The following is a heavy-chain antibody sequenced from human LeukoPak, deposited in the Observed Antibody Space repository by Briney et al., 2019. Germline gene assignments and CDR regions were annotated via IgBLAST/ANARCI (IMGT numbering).Heavy chain of an antibody. V-gene: IGHV1-2*02. J-gene: IGHJ4*02. CDR3: ARARDGYNPYYFDY. D-gene: IGHD5-24*01. Sequence: ASVKVSCKASGYTFTGYYMHWVRQAPGQGLEWMGWINPNSGGTNYAQKFQGRVTMTRDTSFSTAYMELSRLRSDDTAVYYCARARDGYNPYYFDYWGQGTLVTVSS. CDR2: INPNSGGT. CDR1: GYTFTGYY.